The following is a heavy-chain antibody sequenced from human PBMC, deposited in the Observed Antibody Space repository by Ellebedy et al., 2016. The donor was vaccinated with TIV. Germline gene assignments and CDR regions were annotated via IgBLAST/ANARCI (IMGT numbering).Heavy chain of an antibody. Sequence: SETLSLXXTVSGGSISSSSYYWGWIRQPPGKGLEWIGSIYYSGSTYYNPSLKSRVTISVDTSKNQFSLKLSSVTAADTAVYYCARNRGSSGWDEYFQHWGQGTLVTVSS. V-gene: IGHV4-39*01. CDR3: ARNRGSSGWDEYFQH. D-gene: IGHD6-19*01. J-gene: IGHJ1*01. CDR1: GGSISSSSYY. CDR2: IYYSGST.